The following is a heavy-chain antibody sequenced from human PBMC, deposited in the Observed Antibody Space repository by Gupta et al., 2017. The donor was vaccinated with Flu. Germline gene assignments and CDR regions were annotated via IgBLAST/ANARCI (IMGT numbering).Heavy chain of an antibody. CDR1: SFSSKW. Sequence: SFSSKWRNWVRQAPGEGLVWVSRIYSDGSIKTYADSVKGRFTISRDNAKNTLYLQMNSLRAEDTAVYYCARLRATPLWESNWGPGTLVTVSS. CDR2: IYSDGSIK. D-gene: IGHD2-15*01. CDR3: ARLRATPLWESN. J-gene: IGHJ4*02. V-gene: IGHV3-74*01.